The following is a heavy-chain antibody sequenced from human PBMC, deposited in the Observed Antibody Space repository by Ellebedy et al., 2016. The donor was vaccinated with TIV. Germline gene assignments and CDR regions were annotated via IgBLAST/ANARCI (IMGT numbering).Heavy chain of an antibody. CDR2: IYYSGST. J-gene: IGHJ6*03. Sequence: SETLSLTXTVSGGSVSSGSYYWSWIRQPPGKGLEWIGYIYYSGSTNYNPSLKSRVTISVDTSKNQFSLKLSSVTAADTAVYYCARKALQYRYYYMDVWGKGTTVTVSS. CDR3: ARKALQYRYYYMDV. CDR1: GGSVSSGSYY. D-gene: IGHD4-11*01. V-gene: IGHV4-61*01.